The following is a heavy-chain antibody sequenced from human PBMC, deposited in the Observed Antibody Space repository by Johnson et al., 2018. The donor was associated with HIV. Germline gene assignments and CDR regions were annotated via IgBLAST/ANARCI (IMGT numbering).Heavy chain of an antibody. D-gene: IGHD3-22*01. Sequence: QMQLVESGGGLVQPGGSLRLSCAASGFTFSSYAMHWVRQAPGKGLEWVAVISYDGSKKYYADSVKGRFTISRDNSKNTLYLQMNSLRAEDTAVYYCARNLMRYNWNADAFDRGIGYDSSGSYGAFDIWGQGTMVTVSS. J-gene: IGHJ3*02. CDR3: ARNLMRYNWNADAFDRGIGYDSSGSYGAFDI. CDR1: GFTFSSYA. CDR2: ISYDGSKK. V-gene: IGHV3-30*04.